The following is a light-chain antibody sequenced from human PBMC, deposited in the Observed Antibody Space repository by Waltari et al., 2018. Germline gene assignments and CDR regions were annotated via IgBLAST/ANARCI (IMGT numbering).Light chain of an antibody. V-gene: IGLV2-14*03. CDR2: DVD. Sequence: QSALIQPASVSGSPGPSITISCTGTNQDVGAYHYVSRFQQHPGNAPKLLIHDVDERPSGVSYRCSGPKSGKTASLTISGLRPEDEAMYFCFSFTTSSTRVFGTGTQVSVL. CDR3: FSFTTSSTRV. J-gene: IGLJ1*01. CDR1: NQDVGAYHY.